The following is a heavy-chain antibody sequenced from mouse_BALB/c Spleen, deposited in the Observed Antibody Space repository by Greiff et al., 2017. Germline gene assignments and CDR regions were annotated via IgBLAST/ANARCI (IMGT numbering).Heavy chain of an antibody. CDR3: ARSGGLRDAMDY. Sequence: QVQLQQSGAELVRPGTSVKVSCKASGYAFTNYLIEWVKQRPGQGLEWIGVINPGSGGTNYNEKFKGKATLTADKSSSTAYMQLSSLTSDDSAVYFCARSGGLRDAMDYWGQGTSGTVSS. CDR2: INPGSGGT. J-gene: IGHJ4*01. D-gene: IGHD2-4*01. CDR1: GYAFTNYL. V-gene: IGHV1-54*01.